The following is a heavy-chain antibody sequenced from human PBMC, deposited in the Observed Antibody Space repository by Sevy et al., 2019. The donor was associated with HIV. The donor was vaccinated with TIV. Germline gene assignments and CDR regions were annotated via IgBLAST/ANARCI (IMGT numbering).Heavy chain of an antibody. D-gene: IGHD3-16*01. Sequence: GGSLRLSCEASGFTFTRYAFHWVRQAPGKGLEWVAVVSKEGTNKYYADSVKGRFTISRDNSRNTLYLQMQSLRADDTAVYFCARDPHSVPHWGSFDSWGRNPGHRLL. CDR2: VSKEGTNK. J-gene: IGHJ4*01. CDR3: ARDPHSVPHWGSFDS. V-gene: IGHV3-30-3*01. CDR1: GFTFTRYA.